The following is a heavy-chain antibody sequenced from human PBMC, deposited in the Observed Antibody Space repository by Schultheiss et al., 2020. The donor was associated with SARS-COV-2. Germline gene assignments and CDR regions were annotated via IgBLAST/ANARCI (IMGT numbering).Heavy chain of an antibody. Sequence: GGSLRLSCAASGFTFDDYAMHWVRQAPGKGLEWVSGISWNSGSIGYADSVKGRFTISRDNAKNSLYLQMNSLRAEDTAVYYCARGSLNYDFWSGYPYWGQGTLVTVSS. CDR3: ARGSLNYDFWSGYPY. CDR2: ISWNSGSI. D-gene: IGHD3-3*01. V-gene: IGHV3-9*01. J-gene: IGHJ4*02. CDR1: GFTFDDYA.